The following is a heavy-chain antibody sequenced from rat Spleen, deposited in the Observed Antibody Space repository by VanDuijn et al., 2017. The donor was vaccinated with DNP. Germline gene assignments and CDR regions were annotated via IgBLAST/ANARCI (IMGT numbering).Heavy chain of an antibody. CDR3: AIQLGVFDY. Sequence: EVQLQESGPGLVKPSQSLSLTCSVTGYSITSSFRWTWIRKFPGDKLEWMGNINGAGSTDYNPSLKSRISITRATSKNQFFLQVNSVTPEDSATYYCAIQLGVFDYWGQGVMVTVSS. J-gene: IGHJ2*01. D-gene: IGHD5-1*01. V-gene: IGHV3-3*01. CDR2: INGAGST. CDR1: GYSITSSFR.